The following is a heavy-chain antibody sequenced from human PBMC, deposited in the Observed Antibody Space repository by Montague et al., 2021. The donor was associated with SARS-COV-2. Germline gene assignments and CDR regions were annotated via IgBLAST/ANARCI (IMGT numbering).Heavy chain of an antibody. Sequence: SETLSLTCTVSGGSISTYYWNWIRQFPGKGLEWIGYIDYSGSTNYNPSLQSRVIISVDMSKIQFSLKLNSVTAADTAIYYCARLPYDNSYGMDVWGQGTTVTVSS. CDR1: GGSISTYY. CDR2: IDYSGST. V-gene: IGHV4-59*01. CDR3: ARLPYDNSYGMDV. J-gene: IGHJ6*02. D-gene: IGHD3-9*01.